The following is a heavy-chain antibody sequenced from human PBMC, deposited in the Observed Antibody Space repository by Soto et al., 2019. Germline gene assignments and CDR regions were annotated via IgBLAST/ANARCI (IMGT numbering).Heavy chain of an antibody. D-gene: IGHD3-16*01. Sequence: QVQLVQSGAEVKKPGSSVKVSCKTSRDTFNKYAFNWVRQAPGQGLEWMGWIIPIFSSRNYAEKFQGRVTITADDSTSTAYMELRSLGFEDTAVYYCARGETYLGVWGQGTTVPVSS. J-gene: IGHJ6*02. CDR1: RDTFNKYA. V-gene: IGHV1-69*01. CDR3: ARGETYLGV. CDR2: IIPIFSSR.